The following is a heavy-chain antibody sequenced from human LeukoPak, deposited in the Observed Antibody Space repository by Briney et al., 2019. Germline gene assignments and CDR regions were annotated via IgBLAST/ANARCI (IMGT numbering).Heavy chain of an antibody. D-gene: IGHD6-19*01. CDR3: ARDEGHSSGWQFWDY. V-gene: IGHV4-61*02. CDR2: IYTSGST. Sequence: SQTLSLTCTVSGGSISSGSYYWSWIRQPAGKGLEWIGRIYTSGSTNYNPSLKSRVTISVDTSKNQFSLKLSSVTAADTAVYYCARDEGHSSGWQFWDYWGQGTLVTVSS. CDR1: GGSISSGSYY. J-gene: IGHJ4*02.